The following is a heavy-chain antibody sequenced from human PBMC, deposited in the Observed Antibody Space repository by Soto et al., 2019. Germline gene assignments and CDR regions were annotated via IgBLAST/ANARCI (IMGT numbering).Heavy chain of an antibody. Sequence: SETLSLTCTVSGGSISSGGYYWSWIRQHPGKGLEWIGYIYYSGSTYYNPSLKSRVTISVDTSKNQFSLKLSSVTAADTAVYYCARELEAENYYYYYMDVWGKGTTVTVSS. CDR3: ARELEAENYYYYYMDV. CDR2: IYYSGST. V-gene: IGHV4-31*03. D-gene: IGHD3-3*02. CDR1: GGSISSGGYY. J-gene: IGHJ6*03.